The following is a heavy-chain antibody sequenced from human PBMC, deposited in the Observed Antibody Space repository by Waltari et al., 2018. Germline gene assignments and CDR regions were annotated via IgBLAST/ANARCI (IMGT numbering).Heavy chain of an antibody. CDR2: TYYRSKWFY. CDR1: GDSVSSNAAT. D-gene: IGHD3-10*01. CDR3: ARDLTEGKGNWFDP. Sequence: QVQLQQSGPGLVKPSQTLSLTCAISGDSVSSNAATWDWVRQSPSRGLEWLGRTYYRSKWFYDYPLSVRSRISINPDTSKNQFSLQLNSVTPEDTAVYYCARDLTEGKGNWFDPWGQGTLVTVSS. J-gene: IGHJ5*02. V-gene: IGHV6-1*01.